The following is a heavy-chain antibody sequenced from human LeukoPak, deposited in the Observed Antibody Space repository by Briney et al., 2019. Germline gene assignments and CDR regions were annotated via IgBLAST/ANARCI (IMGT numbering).Heavy chain of an antibody. V-gene: IGHV4-31*03. J-gene: IGHJ6*02. CDR3: AREQYCSGGSCYSGSLRPRLYGMDV. D-gene: IGHD2-15*01. CDR2: IYYSGST. Sequence: SQTLSLTCIVSGGSISSGDYYWSWLRQHPGKGLEWVVYIYYSGSTYYNPSLKSRVTISVDTSKNRFSLKLSSVTAADTAVYYCAREQYCSGGSCYSGSLRPRLYGMDVWGQGTTVTVSS. CDR1: GGSISSGDYY.